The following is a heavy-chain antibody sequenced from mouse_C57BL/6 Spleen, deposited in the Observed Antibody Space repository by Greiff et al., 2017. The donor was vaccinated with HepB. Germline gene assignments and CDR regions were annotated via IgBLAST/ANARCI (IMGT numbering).Heavy chain of an antibody. V-gene: IGHV1-80*01. J-gene: IGHJ2*01. D-gene: IGHD1-1*01. CDR3: AREGSSSGSSYGDY. CDR2: IYPGDGDT. CDR1: GYAFSSYW. Sequence: QVQLKESGAELVKPGASVKISCKASGYAFSSYWMNWVKQRPGKGLEWIGQIYPGDGDTNYNGKFKGKATLTADKSSSTAYMQLSSLTSEDSAVYFCAREGSSSGSSYGDYWGQATTLTVSS.